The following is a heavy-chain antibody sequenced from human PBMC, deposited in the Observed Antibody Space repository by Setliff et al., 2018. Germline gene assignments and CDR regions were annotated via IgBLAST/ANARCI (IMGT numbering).Heavy chain of an antibody. J-gene: IGHJ4*02. CDR1: GYSISSGYI. CDR2: IGHTGSI. CDR3: ARDLGHGGDSDY. Sequence: SETLSLTCTVSGYSISSGYIWGWIRQPPGKGLEWVGNIGHTGSINYNPSLKSRLTIPRDTSKNQVSLKLNSVTATDTAVYYCARDLGHGGDSDYWGQGILVTVS. D-gene: IGHD2-21*02. V-gene: IGHV4-38-2*02.